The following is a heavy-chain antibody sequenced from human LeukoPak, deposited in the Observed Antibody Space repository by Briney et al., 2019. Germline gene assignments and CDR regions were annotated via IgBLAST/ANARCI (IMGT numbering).Heavy chain of an antibody. CDR2: INHSGST. CDR1: GGSFSGYY. Sequence: SETLSLTCAVCGGSFSGYYWSWLRQPPGKGLEWIGEINHSGSTNYNPSLKSRVTISVDASKNQFSLKVRSVTAADTAVFYCARRAFPRCYSLWGQGTLVTVSS. CDR3: ARRAFPRCYSL. J-gene: IGHJ4*02. V-gene: IGHV4-34*01. D-gene: IGHD2-15*01.